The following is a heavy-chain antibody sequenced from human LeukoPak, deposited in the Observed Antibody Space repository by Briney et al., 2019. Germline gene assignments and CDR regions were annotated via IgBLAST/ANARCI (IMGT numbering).Heavy chain of an antibody. CDR3: AREWDYYAF. CDR1: GYTVTDYY. Sequence: ASVKVSCKASGYTVTDYYMHWVRQAPGQGLEWMGWINPKSGDTRNAQKFQGRVTMTRDTSITTAYMDLSSLRSDDTAVYYCAREWDYYAFWGQGTLVTVSS. V-gene: IGHV1-2*02. J-gene: IGHJ4*02. CDR2: INPKSGDT.